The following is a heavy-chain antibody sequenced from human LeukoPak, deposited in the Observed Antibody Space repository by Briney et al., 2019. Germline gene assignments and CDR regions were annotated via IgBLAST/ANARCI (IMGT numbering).Heavy chain of an antibody. CDR2: IWYDGSNK. Sequence: GGSLRLSCAASGFTFSSYWMHWVRQAPGKGLEWVAVIWYDGSNKYYADSVKGRFTISRDNSKNTLYLQMNSLRAEDTAVYYCARRGRDGYNIDYWGQGTLVTVSS. V-gene: IGHV3-33*08. CDR3: ARRGRDGYNIDY. D-gene: IGHD5-24*01. J-gene: IGHJ4*02. CDR1: GFTFSSYW.